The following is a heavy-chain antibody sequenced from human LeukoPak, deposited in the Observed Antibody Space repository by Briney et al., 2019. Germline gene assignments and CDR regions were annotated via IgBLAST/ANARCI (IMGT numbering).Heavy chain of an antibody. CDR1: GYTLTELS. V-gene: IGHV1-24*01. CDR3: ATDRGKSGSYSGIEDYFDY. D-gene: IGHD1-26*01. Sequence: ASVKVSCKVSGYTLTELSMHWVRQAPGKGFEWMGGFDPEGGETIYAQKFQGRVTMTEDTSTDTAYMELSSLRSEDTAVYYCATDRGKSGSYSGIEDYFDYWGQGTLVTVSS. CDR2: FDPEGGET. J-gene: IGHJ4*02.